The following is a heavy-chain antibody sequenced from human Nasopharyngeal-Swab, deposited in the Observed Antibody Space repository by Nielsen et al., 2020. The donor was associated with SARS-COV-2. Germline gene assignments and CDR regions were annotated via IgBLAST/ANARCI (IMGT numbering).Heavy chain of an antibody. CDR2: VSWNSGSI. Sequence: SLKISCAASGFTFSNYWMSWVRQAPGKGLEWVSGVSWNSGSIVYADSVKGRFTISRDNAKNSLYLQMNSLRPEDTALYYCAKDIGVTVTTFSSAFDIWGLGTMVTVSS. V-gene: IGHV3-9*01. D-gene: IGHD4-17*01. CDR3: AKDIGVTVTTFSSAFDI. J-gene: IGHJ3*02. CDR1: GFTFSNYW.